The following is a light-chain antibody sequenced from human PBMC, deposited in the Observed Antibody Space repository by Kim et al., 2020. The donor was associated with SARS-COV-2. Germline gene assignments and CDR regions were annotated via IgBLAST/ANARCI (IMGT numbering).Light chain of an antibody. J-gene: IGLJ3*02. V-gene: IGLV1-47*01. CDR1: SSNIGSNY. CDR2: RNN. CDR3: ATWDDSLSGWV. Sequence: GQRVTISCSGSSSNIGSNYVYWYQQLPGTAPKLLIYRNNQRPSGVPDRFSGSKSGTSASLAISGLRSEDEADYYCATWDDSLSGWVFGGGTKLTVL.